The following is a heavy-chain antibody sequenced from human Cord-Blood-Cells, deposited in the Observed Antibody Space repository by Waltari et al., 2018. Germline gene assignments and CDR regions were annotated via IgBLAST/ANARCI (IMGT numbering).Heavy chain of an antibody. CDR3: ACTLGKGDAFDI. D-gene: IGHD7-27*01. Sequence: QLQLQESGPGLVKPSETLSLTCTVSGGSISSSSYHWGWIRQPPGKGLEWIGSIYYSGSTYYNPSLKSRVTISVDTSKNQFSLKLSSVTAADTAVYYCACTLGKGDAFDIWGQGTMGTVSS. CDR2: IYYSGST. V-gene: IGHV4-39*01. J-gene: IGHJ3*02. CDR1: GGSISSSSYH.